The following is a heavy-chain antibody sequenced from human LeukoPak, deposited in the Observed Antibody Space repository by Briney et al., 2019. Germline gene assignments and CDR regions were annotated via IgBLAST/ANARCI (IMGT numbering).Heavy chain of an antibody. V-gene: IGHV1-18*01. CDR3: ARDRAWVYSSSSVDS. D-gene: IGHD6-6*01. Sequence: ASVKVSCKASGYTFTSYGISWVRQAPGQGLEWMGWISAYNGNTNYAQKLQGRVTMTTDTSTSTAYMELRSLRSDDTAVYYCARDRAWVYSSSSVDSWGQGTLVTVSS. CDR1: GYTFTSYG. CDR2: ISAYNGNT. J-gene: IGHJ4*02.